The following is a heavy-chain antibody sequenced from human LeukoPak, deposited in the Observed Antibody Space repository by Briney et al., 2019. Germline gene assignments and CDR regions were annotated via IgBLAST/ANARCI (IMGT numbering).Heavy chain of an antibody. J-gene: IGHJ3*02. CDR2: IYYSGST. CDR3: ARDGNISNAFDI. CDR1: GGSISSSSYY. V-gene: IGHV4-39*07. Sequence: SETLSLTCTVSGGSISSSSYYWGWIRQPPGKGLEWIGSIYYSGSTYYDPSLKSRVTMSVDTSKNQFSLKLTSVTAADTAVYYCARDGNISNAFDIWGQGTMVTVSS. D-gene: IGHD2/OR15-2a*01.